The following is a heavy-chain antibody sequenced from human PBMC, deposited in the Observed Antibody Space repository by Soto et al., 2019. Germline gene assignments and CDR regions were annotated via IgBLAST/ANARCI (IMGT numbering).Heavy chain of an antibody. CDR2: IIPIFGTA. CDR1: GGTFSSYA. CDR3: AGPPELTRIYYYYGMDV. Sequence: SVKVSCKASGGTFSSYAISWVRQAPGQGLEWMGGIIPIFGTANYAQKFQGRVTITADESTSTAYMELSSLRSEDTAVYYCAGPPELTRIYYYYGMDVWGKGTTVTVSS. V-gene: IGHV1-69*13. D-gene: IGHD1-7*01. J-gene: IGHJ6*04.